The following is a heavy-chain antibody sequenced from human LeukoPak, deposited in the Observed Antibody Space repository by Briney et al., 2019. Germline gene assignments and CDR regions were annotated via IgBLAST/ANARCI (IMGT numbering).Heavy chain of an antibody. CDR1: GGTFSSYA. D-gene: IGHD3-10*01. Sequence: SVKVSCKASGGTFSSYAISWVRQAPGQGLEWMGRIIPILGIANYAQKFQGRVTITADKSTSTAYMELSSLRSEDTAVYYCARAELLWFGELGAFDIWGQGTMVTVSS. CDR3: ARAELLWFGELGAFDI. V-gene: IGHV1-69*04. J-gene: IGHJ3*02. CDR2: IIPILGIA.